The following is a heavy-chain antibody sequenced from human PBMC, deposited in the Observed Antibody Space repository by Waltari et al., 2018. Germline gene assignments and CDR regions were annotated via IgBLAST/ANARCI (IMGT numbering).Heavy chain of an antibody. J-gene: IGHJ5*02. Sequence: QVQLVESGGGVVQPGGSLRLSCAASGFTFSSYGLHWVRQAPGKWLEWVAFILYDGSNKYYADSVKGRFTISRDNSKNTLYLQMNSLRAEDTAVYYCAKDSSSWYNWFDPWGQGTLVTVSS. CDR3: AKDSSSWYNWFDP. V-gene: IGHV3-30*02. D-gene: IGHD6-13*01. CDR2: ILYDGSNK. CDR1: GFTFSSYG.